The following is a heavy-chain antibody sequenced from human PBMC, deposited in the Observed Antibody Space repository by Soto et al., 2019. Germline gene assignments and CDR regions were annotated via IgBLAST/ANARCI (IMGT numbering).Heavy chain of an antibody. CDR1: GFTFSSYA. CDR3: ARELEAWFDP. J-gene: IGHJ5*02. CDR2: ISYDGSNK. Sequence: QVQLVESGGGVVQPGRSLRLSCAASGFTFSSYAIHWVRQAPGKGLEWVAVISYDGSNKYYADSVKGRFTVSRDNSKITVYLQMNSLRVEDTAVYYCARELEAWFDPWGQGTLVTVSS. V-gene: IGHV3-30-3*01.